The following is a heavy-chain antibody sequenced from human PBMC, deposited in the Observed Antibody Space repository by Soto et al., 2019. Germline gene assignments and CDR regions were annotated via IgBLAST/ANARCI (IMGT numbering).Heavy chain of an antibody. Sequence: GSLRLSCAASGFTFSSYSMNWVRQAPGKGLEWVSYISSSSSTIYYADPVKGRFTISRDNSKNTLYLQMNSLRAEDTAVYYCARDGWSDYFDYWGQGTLVTVSS. J-gene: IGHJ4*02. CDR2: ISSSSSTI. V-gene: IGHV3-48*01. D-gene: IGHD2-15*01. CDR3: ARDGWSDYFDY. CDR1: GFTFSSYS.